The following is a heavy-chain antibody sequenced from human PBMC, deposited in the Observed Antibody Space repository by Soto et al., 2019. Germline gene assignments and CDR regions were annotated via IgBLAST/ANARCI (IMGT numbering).Heavy chain of an antibody. CDR3: ARRTSAGLFDY. J-gene: IGHJ4*02. Sequence: QLQLQESGPGLVKPSETLSLTCTVSGGSISSSSYYWGWIRQPPGKGLEWIGSIYYSGSTYYNPSLKRRGTIAVDTSKNQFSLKLSSVTAADTAVYYCARRTSAGLFDYWGQGTLVTVSS. CDR2: IYYSGST. V-gene: IGHV4-39*01. CDR1: GGSISSSSYY. D-gene: IGHD3-16*01.